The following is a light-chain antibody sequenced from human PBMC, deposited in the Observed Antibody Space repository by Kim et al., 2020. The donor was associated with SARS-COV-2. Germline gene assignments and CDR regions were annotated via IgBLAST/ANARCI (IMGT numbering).Light chain of an antibody. CDR2: AAS. CDR1: ESINSRY. V-gene: IGKV3-20*01. CDR3: QQYGTSLYT. Sequence: LSQGESATLSCRASESINSRYLAWYQQKPGQAPRLLIYAASSRATGISDRFSGSGSGTDFTLTISRLEPEDIAVYYCQQYGTSLYTFGQGTKLEI. J-gene: IGKJ2*01.